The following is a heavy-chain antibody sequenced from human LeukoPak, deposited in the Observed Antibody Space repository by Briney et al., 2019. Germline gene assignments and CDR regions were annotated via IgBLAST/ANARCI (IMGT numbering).Heavy chain of an antibody. Sequence: SETLSLTCTVSGGSISSSNWWSWVRQPPGKGLEWIGEIYHSGSTNYNPSLKSRVTISVDKSKNQFSLKLSSVTAADTAVYYCARGYSSSWYSFDYWGQGTLVTVSS. V-gene: IGHV4-4*02. CDR2: IYHSGST. J-gene: IGHJ4*02. CDR1: GGSISSSNW. CDR3: ARGYSSSWYSFDY. D-gene: IGHD6-13*01.